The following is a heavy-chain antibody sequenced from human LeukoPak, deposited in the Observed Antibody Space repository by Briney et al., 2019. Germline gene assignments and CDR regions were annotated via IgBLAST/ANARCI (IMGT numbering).Heavy chain of an antibody. Sequence: GGSLRLSCAASGFNFNNYWMSWLRQAPGKGLEWVANIKDDGSEEYYVDSVKGRFTIVRDNAYNSLYLQMNSLRAEDTAIYYCTRVGYIDEGIDYWGQGTLVTVSS. CDR2: IKDDGSEE. D-gene: IGHD5-24*01. V-gene: IGHV3-7*04. CDR3: TRVGYIDEGIDY. CDR1: GFNFNNYW. J-gene: IGHJ4*02.